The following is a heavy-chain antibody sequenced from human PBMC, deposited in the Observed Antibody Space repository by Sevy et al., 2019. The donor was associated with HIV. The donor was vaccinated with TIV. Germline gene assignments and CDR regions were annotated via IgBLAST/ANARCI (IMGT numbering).Heavy chain of an antibody. V-gene: IGHV3-53*01. CDR2: IYSGGST. D-gene: IGHD5-12*01. CDR3: ASGDGYNNYFDY. J-gene: IGHJ4*02. Sequence: GGSLRLSCAASGFTVSSNYMSWVRQAPGKGLEWVSVIYSGGSTYYTDSVKGRFTISRDNSKNTLYLQMNSLRAEDTAVYYCASGDGYNNYFDYWGQGTLVTVSS. CDR1: GFTVSSNY.